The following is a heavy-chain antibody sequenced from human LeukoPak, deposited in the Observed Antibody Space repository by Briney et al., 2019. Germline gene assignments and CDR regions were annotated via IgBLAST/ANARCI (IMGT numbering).Heavy chain of an antibody. D-gene: IGHD3-22*01. Sequence: SETLSLTCAVYGGSFSGYYWSWIRQPPGKGLEWIGEINHSGSTNYNPSLKSRVTISVDTSKNQFSLKLSSVTAADTAVYYCARAWYYYDSSGYRWFDPWGQGTLVTVSS. V-gene: IGHV4-34*01. CDR1: GGSFSGYY. CDR3: ARAWYYYDSSGYRWFDP. CDR2: INHSGST. J-gene: IGHJ5*02.